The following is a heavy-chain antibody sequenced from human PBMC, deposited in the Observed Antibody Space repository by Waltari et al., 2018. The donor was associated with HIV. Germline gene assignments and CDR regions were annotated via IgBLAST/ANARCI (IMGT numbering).Heavy chain of an antibody. V-gene: IGHV3-23*01. CDR1: GFPFSSYA. CDR2: ICGSGGST. J-gene: IGHJ6*02. D-gene: IGHD5-18*01. CDR3: AKVGIVDTAMVDYYYGMDV. Sequence: EVQLLESGGGLVQPGGSLRLSCAASGFPFSSYAMSWVRQAPGKGLEWVSAICGSGGSTYYADPVKGRFTISRDNSKNTLYLQMNSLRAEDTAVYYCAKVGIVDTAMVDYYYGMDVWGQGTTVTVSS.